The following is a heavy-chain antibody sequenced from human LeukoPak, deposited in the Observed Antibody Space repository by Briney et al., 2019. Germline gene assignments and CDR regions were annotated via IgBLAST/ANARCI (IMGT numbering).Heavy chain of an antibody. CDR1: GYSLTELS. V-gene: IGHV1-24*01. CDR3: ATEPLRKYCSSTSCYPYAFDI. CDR2: FDPEDGET. D-gene: IGHD2-2*01. Sequence: SVKVSCKVSGYSLTELSMHWVRQAPGKGLEWMGGFDPEDGETIYAQKFQGRVTMTEDTSTDTAYMELSSLRSEDTAVYYCATEPLRKYCSSTSCYPYAFDIWGQGTMVTVSS. J-gene: IGHJ3*02.